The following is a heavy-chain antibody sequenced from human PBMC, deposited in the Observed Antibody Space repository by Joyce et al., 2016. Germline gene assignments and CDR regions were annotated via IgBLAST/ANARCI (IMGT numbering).Heavy chain of an antibody. CDR3: ARDQKGIAVANDAFDM. V-gene: IGHV3-33*01. CDR1: GCTCSRYG. CDR2: IWYDENGE. J-gene: IGHJ3*02. D-gene: IGHD6-19*01. Sequence: QVRLVASGGGAVQPGTSLRLSCATLGCTCSRYGMHWVRQAPGKGLEWVAVIWYDENGENYQETVKGRFRISRDNSKNTLYLQMDSLRVEDTAMYYCARDQKGIAVANDAFDMWGQGTMVTVSS.